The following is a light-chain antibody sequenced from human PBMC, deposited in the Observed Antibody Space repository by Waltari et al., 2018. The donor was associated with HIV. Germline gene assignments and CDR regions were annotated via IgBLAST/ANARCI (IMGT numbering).Light chain of an antibody. Sequence: DIVLTQSPDSLVLSLDERATINGKSNRCVLSISTDRNYLAWYQQKSGQPPRLLIYWASSRESGVPARFSGSGSRTDFTLTINSPQAEDVAVYYCQQYYTTPLTFGGGTKVEIK. CDR2: WAS. V-gene: IGKV4-1*01. J-gene: IGKJ4*01. CDR3: QQYYTTPLT. CDR1: RCVLSISTDRNY.